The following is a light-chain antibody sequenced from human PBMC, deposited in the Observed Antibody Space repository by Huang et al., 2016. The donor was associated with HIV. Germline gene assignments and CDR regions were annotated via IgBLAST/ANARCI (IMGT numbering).Light chain of an antibody. J-gene: IGKJ4*01. CDR3: QQFSSYSPLT. Sequence: IQLNQSPSSLSASVGDRVTITCRASQGISNSLVWYQQKPGRAPKLLIYAASTLQSGVTSRFSGSGSGTDFTLTISSLQPEDSATYYCQQFSSYSPLTFGGGTKVEIK. CDR1: QGISNS. CDR2: AAS. V-gene: IGKV1-9*01.